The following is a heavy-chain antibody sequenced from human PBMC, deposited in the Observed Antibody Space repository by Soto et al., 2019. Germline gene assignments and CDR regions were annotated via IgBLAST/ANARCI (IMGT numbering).Heavy chain of an antibody. CDR2: IIPIFGTA. D-gene: IGHD5-18*01. CDR3: ARSLIQLWPLVL. CDR1: GCTFSSYA. V-gene: IGHV1-69*13. J-gene: IGHJ3*01. Sequence: SVKVSCKASGCTFSSYAISCVRQAPGQVLEWMGGIIPIFGTANYAQKFQGRVTITADESTSTAYMELSSLRSEDTAVYYCARSLIQLWPLVLWGQGTMVTVSS.